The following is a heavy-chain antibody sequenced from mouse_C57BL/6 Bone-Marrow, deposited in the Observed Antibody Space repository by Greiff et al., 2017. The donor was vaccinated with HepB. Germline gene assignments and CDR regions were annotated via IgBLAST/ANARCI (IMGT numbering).Heavy chain of an antibody. D-gene: IGHD2-3*01. CDR1: GYTFTSYW. CDR2: IHPNSGST. Sequence: QVQLKQPGAELVKPGASVKLSCKASGYTFTSYWMHWVKQRPGQGLEWIGMIHPNSGSTNYNEKFKSKATLTVDKSSSTAYMQLSSLTSEDSAVYYCARWGYSWFAYWGQGTLVTVSA. CDR3: ARWGYSWFAY. J-gene: IGHJ3*01. V-gene: IGHV1-64*01.